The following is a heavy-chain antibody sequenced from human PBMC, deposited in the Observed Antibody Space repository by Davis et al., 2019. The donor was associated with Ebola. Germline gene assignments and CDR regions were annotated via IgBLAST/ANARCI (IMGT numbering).Heavy chain of an antibody. J-gene: IGHJ5*02. CDR1: GYTFTSYG. Sequence: SVKVSCKASGYTFTSYGISWVRQAPGQGLERMGRIIPILGIANYAQKFQGRVTITADKSTSTAYMELSSLRSEDTAVYYCARAPDRGQYNWFDPWGQGTLVTVSS. CDR3: ARAPDRGQYNWFDP. CDR2: IIPILGIA. D-gene: IGHD2-15*01. V-gene: IGHV1-69*04.